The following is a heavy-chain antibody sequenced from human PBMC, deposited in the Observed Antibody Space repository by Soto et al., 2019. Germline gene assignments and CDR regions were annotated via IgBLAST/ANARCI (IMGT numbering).Heavy chain of an antibody. CDR2: IYYSGST. Sequence: SETLSLTCTVSGGSISSYYWSWIRQPPGKGLEWIGYIYYSGSTNYNPSLKSRVTISVDTSKNQFSLKLSSVTAADTAVYYCARGRLILTVYPVGYFDYWGQGTLVTVSS. V-gene: IGHV4-59*01. J-gene: IGHJ4*02. CDR3: ARGRLILTVYPVGYFDY. D-gene: IGHD3-9*01. CDR1: GGSISSYY.